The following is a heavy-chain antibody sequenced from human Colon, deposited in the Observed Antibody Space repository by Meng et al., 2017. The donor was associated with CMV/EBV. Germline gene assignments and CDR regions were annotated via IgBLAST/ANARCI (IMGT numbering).Heavy chain of an antibody. CDR2: TYYRSKWYY. V-gene: IGHV6-1*01. Sequence: SETLSLTCAISGDSVSSNTAAWNWIRQSPSRGLEWLGRTYYRSKWYYDYAVSLKNRIPITPDTSKNQFSLQLNSVTPEDTAIYFCARVLAFTSTTGDWFDPWGQGTLVTVSS. D-gene: IGHD1-1*01. J-gene: IGHJ5*02. CDR3: ARVLAFTSTTGDWFDP. CDR1: GDSVSSNTAA.